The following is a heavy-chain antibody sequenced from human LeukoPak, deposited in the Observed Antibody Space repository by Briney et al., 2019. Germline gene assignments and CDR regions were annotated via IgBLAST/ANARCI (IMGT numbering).Heavy chain of an antibody. Sequence: PGGSLRLSCEASGFTFSSYWMSWVRQAPGKGLEWVANIKQDGSEKYYVDAVKGRFTISRDNAKNSLYLQMHSLRAEDTAVYYCARSTSQYSSLSRWGQGTLVTVSS. V-gene: IGHV3-7*05. CDR3: ARSTSQYSSLSR. J-gene: IGHJ4*02. D-gene: IGHD6-6*01. CDR1: GFTFSSYW. CDR2: IKQDGSEK.